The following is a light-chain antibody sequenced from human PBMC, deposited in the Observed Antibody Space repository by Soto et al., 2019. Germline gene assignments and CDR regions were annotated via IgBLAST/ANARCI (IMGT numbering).Light chain of an antibody. V-gene: IGKV3-15*01. Sequence: EIVMTQSPATLSVSPGERATLSCRASQSVSSNLAWYQQKPGQAPRLLIYGASTWATGIPARFSGSGSGTEFTLTISSLQSEDFAVYCCQQYNNWPRTFGQGTKVEIK. CDR2: GAS. J-gene: IGKJ1*01. CDR1: QSVSSN. CDR3: QQYNNWPRT.